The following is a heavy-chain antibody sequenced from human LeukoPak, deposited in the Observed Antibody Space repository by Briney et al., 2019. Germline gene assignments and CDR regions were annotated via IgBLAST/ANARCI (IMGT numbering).Heavy chain of an antibody. CDR2: INHSGST. Sequence: SETLSLTCAVYGGSFSGYYWSWIRQPPGKGLEWIGEINHSGSTNYNPSLKSRVTISVDTSKNQFSLKLSSVTAADTAVYYCARGVNLGGFDYWGQGTLVTVSS. V-gene: IGHV4-34*01. D-gene: IGHD3-16*01. CDR3: ARGVNLGGFDY. CDR1: GGSFSGYY. J-gene: IGHJ4*02.